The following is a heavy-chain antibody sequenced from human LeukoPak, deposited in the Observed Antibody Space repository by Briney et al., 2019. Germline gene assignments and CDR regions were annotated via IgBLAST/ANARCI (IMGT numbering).Heavy chain of an antibody. J-gene: IGHJ4*02. CDR1: GFTFSSSA. D-gene: IGHD5-24*01. CDR2: ISGSGSGGST. Sequence: GGSLRLSCAASGFTFSSSALSWVRQAPGKGLEWVSNISGSGSGGSTYYADSVKGRFTISRDNSKNTLYLQMNGLRAEDTAVYYCAKSGYNRFDYWGQGTLVTVSS. CDR3: AKSGYNRFDY. V-gene: IGHV3-23*01.